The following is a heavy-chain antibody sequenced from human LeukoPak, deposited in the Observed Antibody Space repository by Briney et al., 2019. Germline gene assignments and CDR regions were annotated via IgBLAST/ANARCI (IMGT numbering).Heavy chain of an antibody. J-gene: IGHJ3*01. CDR2: IFHSGSV. V-gene: IGHV4-38-2*01. Sequence: SDTLSLTCVVSGYSINGGYYWGWIRQSPGKGLEWIGTIFHSGSVYYNPSLKSRLTLSVDPPKNQLSLKLKSVTAADTAVYFCARMGVAHYYDSSTYFPVAFDVWGQGTMVTVSS. D-gene: IGHD3-22*01. CDR3: ARMGVAHYYDSSTYFPVAFDV. CDR1: GYSINGGYY.